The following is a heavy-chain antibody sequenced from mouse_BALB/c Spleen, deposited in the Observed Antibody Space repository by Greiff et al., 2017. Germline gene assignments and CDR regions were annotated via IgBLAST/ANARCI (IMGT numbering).Heavy chain of an antibody. D-gene: IGHD4-1*01. CDR1: GYTFTNYW. J-gene: IGHJ2*01. Sequence: QVQLKQSGAELVRPGTSVKISCKASGYTFTNYWLGWVKQRPGHGLEWIGDIYPGGGYTNYNEKFKGKATLTADTSSSTAYMQLSSLTSEDSAVYFCARWEGRTQRGYFDYWGQGTTLTVSS. CDR3: ARWEGRTQRGYFDY. V-gene: IGHV1-63*02. CDR2: IYPGGGYT.